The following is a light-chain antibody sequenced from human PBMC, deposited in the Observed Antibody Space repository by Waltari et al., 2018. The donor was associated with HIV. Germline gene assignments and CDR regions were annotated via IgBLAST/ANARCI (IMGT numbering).Light chain of an antibody. CDR3: QTRGTLNLV. CDR1: SGHSSYA. V-gene: IGLV4-69*01. CDR2: FNSDGSH. Sequence: QLVLTQSPSASASLGASVKLTCTLSSGHSSYAIAWHQQQPEKGPRYLMKFNSDGSHSKGDGIPDRFSGSSSGAERYLTISSLQSEDEADYYCQTRGTLNLVFGGGTKLTVL. J-gene: IGLJ3*02.